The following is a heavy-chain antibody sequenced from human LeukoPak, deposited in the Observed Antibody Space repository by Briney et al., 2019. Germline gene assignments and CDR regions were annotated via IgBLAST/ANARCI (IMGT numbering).Heavy chain of an antibody. D-gene: IGHD4-17*01. V-gene: IGHV3-30*03. Sequence: GGSLRLSCAASGFTFSSYGMHWVRQAPGKGLEWVAVISYDGSNKYYADSVKGRFTISRDNSKNTLYLQMNSLRAEDTAVYYCARTYGDLYYYYYYGMDVWGQGTTVTVSS. CDR3: ARTYGDLYYYYYYGMDV. CDR1: GFTFSSYG. CDR2: ISYDGSNK. J-gene: IGHJ6*02.